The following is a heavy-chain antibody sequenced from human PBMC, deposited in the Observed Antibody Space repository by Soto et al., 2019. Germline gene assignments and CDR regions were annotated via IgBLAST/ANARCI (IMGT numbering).Heavy chain of an antibody. CDR1: GGSIGNSANH. CDR2: IYYSGGT. V-gene: IGHV4-31*03. Sequence: QVQLQESGPGLVRPSQTLSLTSPVSGGSIGNSANHWSGIRQHPGGGREWIGYIYYSGGTYYSPSLKGRVTMSIDASKNQFSLKLSSVTAADTAVYYCAKGVRGVPNWFDPWGQGTLVTVSS. J-gene: IGHJ5*02. D-gene: IGHD3-10*01. CDR3: AKGVRGVPNWFDP.